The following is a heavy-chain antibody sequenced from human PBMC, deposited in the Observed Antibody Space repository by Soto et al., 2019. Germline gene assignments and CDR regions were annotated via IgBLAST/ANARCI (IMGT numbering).Heavy chain of an antibody. CDR2: ISYDGSKK. V-gene: IGHV3-30-3*01. J-gene: IGHJ4*02. CDR1: GFTFSSYA. CDR3: ERGEGDSGYDFC. Sequence: QVQLVESGGGVVQPGRSLRLSCAASGFTFSSYAMHWVRQAPCKRLAWVEVISYDGSKKYYADSVKGRFTISRDNSKNTLYLKMNSLRGEDTAVYYCERGEGDSGYDFCWGQGTLVTVSS. D-gene: IGHD5-12*01.